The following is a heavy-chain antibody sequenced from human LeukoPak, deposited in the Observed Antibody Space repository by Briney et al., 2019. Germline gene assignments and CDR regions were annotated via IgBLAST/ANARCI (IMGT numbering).Heavy chain of an antibody. CDR2: ISSDGRNK. CDR3: ARDLTVAAADYYFDY. V-gene: IGHV3-30*04. D-gene: IGHD6-13*01. Sequence: GGSLRLSCAASGFTFSSYPMHWVRQAPGKGLEGVAVISSDGRNKYYADSVKGRFTLSRDNSNNMLHLQMNSLRTEDTGVYFCARDLTVAAADYYFDYWGQGTVVTVSS. J-gene: IGHJ4*02. CDR1: GFTFSSYP.